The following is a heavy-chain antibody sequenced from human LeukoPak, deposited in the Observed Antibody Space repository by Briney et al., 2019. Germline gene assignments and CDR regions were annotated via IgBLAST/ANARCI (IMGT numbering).Heavy chain of an antibody. V-gene: IGHV4-31*03. CDR2: IYYSGST. CDR1: GGSISSGGYY. CDR3: AREEGKAGYYDY. J-gene: IGHJ4*02. D-gene: IGHD3-9*01. Sequence: SQTLSLTCTVSGGSISSGGYYWSWIRQHPGKGLEWCGYIYYSGSTYYNPSLKSRVTISVDTSKNQFSLKLSSVTAADTAVYYCAREEGKAGYYDYWGQGTLVTVSS.